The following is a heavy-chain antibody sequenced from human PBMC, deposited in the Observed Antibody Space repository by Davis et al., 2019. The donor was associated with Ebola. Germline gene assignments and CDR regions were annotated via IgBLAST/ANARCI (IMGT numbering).Heavy chain of an antibody. CDR3: ARGRGSYFDY. CDR2: INPSGGST. CDR1: RYNFINYY. J-gene: IGHJ4*02. Sequence: SVPVSRLASRYNFINYYMHWVRQAPGHGLEWMGIINPSGGSTTYPQKFQGRVTMTRDTSTSTIYMELSSLRSEDTAVYYCARGRGSYFDYWGQGTLVTVSS. D-gene: IGHD5-12*01. V-gene: IGHV1-46*01.